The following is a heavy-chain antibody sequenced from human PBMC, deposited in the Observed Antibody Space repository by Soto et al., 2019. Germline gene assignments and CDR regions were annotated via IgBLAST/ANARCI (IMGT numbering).Heavy chain of an antibody. CDR2: INHSGST. Sequence: SETLSLTCAVYGGSFSGYYWSWIRQPPGKGLEWIGEINHSGSTNYNPSLKSRVTISVDTSKNQFSLKLSSVTAADTAVYYCAREGGGDIVVVPAAMVGRTYYYYMGVWGKGTTVTVSS. CDR1: GGSFSGYY. J-gene: IGHJ6*03. V-gene: IGHV4-34*01. CDR3: AREGGGDIVVVPAAMVGRTYYYYMGV. D-gene: IGHD2-2*01.